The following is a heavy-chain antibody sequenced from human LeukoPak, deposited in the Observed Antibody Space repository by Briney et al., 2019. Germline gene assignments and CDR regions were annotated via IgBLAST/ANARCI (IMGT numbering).Heavy chain of an antibody. D-gene: IGHD3-10*01. CDR1: GFTFSSYN. CDR2: RYDGSNK. V-gene: IGHV3-30*02. Sequence: PGGSLRLSCAASGFTFSSYNIHWARQAPGKGLEWIRYDGSNKYFADSVKGRFTISRDNSKNTLYLQMNSLRPEDTAVYYCAKQGSYCMDYWGQGTLVTVSS. J-gene: IGHJ4*02. CDR3: AKQGSYCMDY.